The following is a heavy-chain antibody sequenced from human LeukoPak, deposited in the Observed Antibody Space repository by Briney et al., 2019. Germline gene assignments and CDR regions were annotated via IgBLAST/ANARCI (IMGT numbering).Heavy chain of an antibody. V-gene: IGHV3-30*18. J-gene: IGHJ4*02. CDR1: GFTFSSYG. Sequence: GRSPRLSCAASGFTFSSYGMHWVRQAPGKGLEWVAVISYDGSNKYYADSVKGRFTISRDNSKNTLYLRMNSLRAEDTAVYYCAKLYCSSTSCTDYWGQGTLVTVSS. CDR2: ISYDGSNK. CDR3: AKLYCSSTSCTDY. D-gene: IGHD2-2*01.